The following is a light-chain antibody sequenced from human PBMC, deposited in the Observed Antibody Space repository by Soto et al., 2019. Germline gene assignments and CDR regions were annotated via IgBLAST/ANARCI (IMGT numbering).Light chain of an antibody. J-gene: IGLJ1*01. CDR2: EVS. CDR1: SSDVGGYNY. V-gene: IGLV2-14*01. CDR3: SSYTSSSTPYV. Sequence: QSVLTQPASVSGSPGQSITISCTGTSSDVGGYNYVSWYQQHPGKAPKLMIYEVSNRPSGVSNRFSSSKSGNTASLTISGLQAEDEADYYCSSYTSSSTPYVFGTGTKV.